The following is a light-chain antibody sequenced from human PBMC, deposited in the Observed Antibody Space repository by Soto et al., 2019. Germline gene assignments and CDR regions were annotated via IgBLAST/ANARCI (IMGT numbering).Light chain of an antibody. Sequence: PGERVTLSCRASQSVSSSYLTWYQQKPGQAPGLLIYGASTRATGIPARFSGSGSGTEFTLTISSLQSEDFAVYYCQQYNNWPPWTFGQGTKVDIK. J-gene: IGKJ1*01. CDR3: QQYNNWPPWT. CDR2: GAS. V-gene: IGKV3-15*01. CDR1: QSVSSSY.